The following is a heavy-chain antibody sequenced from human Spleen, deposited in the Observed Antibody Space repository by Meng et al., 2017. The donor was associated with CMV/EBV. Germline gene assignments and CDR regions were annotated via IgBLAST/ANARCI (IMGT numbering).Heavy chain of an antibody. CDR3: ARAGLGYCSVTSCYNDY. Sequence: GESLKISCEASGFTFSTYTMHWVRQAPGKGLEWVANIREDGSSKYYADPVKGRFTISRDNAKNSLFLQMSSLRAEDTAMYYCARAGLGYCSVTSCYNDYWGQGTLVTVSS. J-gene: IGHJ4*02. CDR1: GFTFSTYT. V-gene: IGHV3-7*01. CDR2: IREDGSSK. D-gene: IGHD2-2*02.